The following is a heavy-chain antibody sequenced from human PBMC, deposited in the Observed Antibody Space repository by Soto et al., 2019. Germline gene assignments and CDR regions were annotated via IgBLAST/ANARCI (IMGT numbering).Heavy chain of an antibody. CDR2: ISGSGGST. J-gene: IGHJ6*02. CDR1: GFTFSSYA. D-gene: IGHD3-3*01. V-gene: IGHV3-23*01. Sequence: GESLKISCAASGFTFSSYAMSWVRQAPGKGLEWVSAISGSGGSTYYADSVKGRFTISRDNSKNTLYLQMNSLRAEDTAVYYCAKVRVRITMYGMDVWGQGTTVTVSS. CDR3: AKVRVRITMYGMDV.